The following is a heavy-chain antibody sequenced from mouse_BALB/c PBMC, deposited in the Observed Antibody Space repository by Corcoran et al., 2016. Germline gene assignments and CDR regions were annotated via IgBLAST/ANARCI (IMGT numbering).Heavy chain of an antibody. CDR2: ILPGSGST. Sequence: QVQLQQSGAELMKPGASVKISCKATGYTFSSYWIEWVKQRPGHGLEWIGEILPGSGSTNYNEKFKGKATFTADTSSNTAYMQLSSLTSADSAVYYCAIEGDYDGAMDYWGQGTSVTVSS. V-gene: IGHV1-9*01. CDR1: GYTFSSYW. D-gene: IGHD2-4*01. CDR3: AIEGDYDGAMDY. J-gene: IGHJ4*01.